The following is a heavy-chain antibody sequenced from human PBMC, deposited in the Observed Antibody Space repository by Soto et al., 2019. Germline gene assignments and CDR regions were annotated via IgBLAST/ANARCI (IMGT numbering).Heavy chain of an antibody. J-gene: IGHJ3*02. CDR1: GFTFSSYS. CDR3: ARNRAGDAFDI. D-gene: IGHD6-19*01. CDR2: ISSSSSYI. Sequence: GGSLRLSCAASGFTFSSYSMNWVRQAPGKGLEWVSSISSSSSYIYYADSVKGRFTISRDNAKNSLYLQMNSLRAEDTAVYCCARNRAGDAFDIWGQGTMVTVSS. V-gene: IGHV3-21*01.